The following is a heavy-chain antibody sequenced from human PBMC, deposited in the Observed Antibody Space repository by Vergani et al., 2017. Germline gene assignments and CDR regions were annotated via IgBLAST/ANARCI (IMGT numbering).Heavy chain of an antibody. D-gene: IGHD6-13*01. J-gene: IGHJ4*02. V-gene: IGHV1-2*02. CDR1: GYTFTGYY. Sequence: QVQLVQSGAEVKKPGASVKVSCKASGYTFTGYYMHWVRQAPGQGLEWMGWINPNSGGTNDAQKFQGRVTMTRDTSISTAYMELSRLRSDDTAVYYCARALFPLAAAGTTFFSYWGQGTLVTVSS. CDR3: ARALFPLAAAGTTFFSY. CDR2: INPNSGGT.